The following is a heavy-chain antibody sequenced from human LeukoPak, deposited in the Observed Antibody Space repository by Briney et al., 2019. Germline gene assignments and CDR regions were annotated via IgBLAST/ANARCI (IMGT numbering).Heavy chain of an antibody. CDR1: GFIFSSYG. J-gene: IGHJ4*02. V-gene: IGHV3-30*18. CDR3: AKDLKSAPRGY. CDR2: ISYDGSNK. Sequence: GGSLRLSCTASGFIFSSYGMHWVRQAPGKGLEWVAVISYDGSNKYYADSVKGRFTISRDNSKNTLYLQMNSLRAEDTAVYYCAKDLKSAPRGYWGQGTLVTVSS.